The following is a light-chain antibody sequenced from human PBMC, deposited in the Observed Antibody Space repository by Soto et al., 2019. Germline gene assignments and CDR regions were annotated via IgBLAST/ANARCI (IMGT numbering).Light chain of an antibody. V-gene: IGKV3-20*01. CDR3: QQYGGLPT. J-gene: IGKJ1*01. CDR2: GAS. Sequence: EIVLTQSPVTLSLSPGERATLSCRASQSVTSSYIAWYQQKSGQAPRLLLYGASSRATGIPDRFRGSGSGTDFTLTISRLEPEDFAVYYCQQYGGLPTFGQGTKVDI. CDR1: QSVTSSY.